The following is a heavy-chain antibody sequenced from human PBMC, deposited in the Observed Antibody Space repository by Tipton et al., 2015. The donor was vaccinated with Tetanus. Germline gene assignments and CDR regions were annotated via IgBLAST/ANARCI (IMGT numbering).Heavy chain of an antibody. CDR1: SGSISSSSYY. CDR2: IYYSGST. D-gene: IGHD4-17*01. J-gene: IGHJ2*01. Sequence: TLSLTCTVSSGSISSSSYYWGWIRQPPGKGLEWIGSIYYSGSTYYNPSLKSRVTISVDTSKNQFSLKLSSVTAADTAVYYCASPYGDYVWYFDLWGRGTLVTVSS. CDR3: ASPYGDYVWYFDL. V-gene: IGHV4-39*01.